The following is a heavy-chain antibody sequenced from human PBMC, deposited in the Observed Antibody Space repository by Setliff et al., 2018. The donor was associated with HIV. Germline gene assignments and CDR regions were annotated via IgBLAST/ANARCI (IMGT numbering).Heavy chain of an antibody. V-gene: IGHV1-18*01. CDR2: ISAYTGHT. CDR1: GYSFINYG. CDR3: ARARLQGIVTAVGPRDNCLDP. D-gene: IGHD3-9*01. J-gene: IGHJ5*02. Sequence: ASVKVSCKASGYSFINYGISWVRQAPGQGLEWMGWISAYTGHTDYASRLLGRVTLTTDTSTSTAYKELRSLSSDDTAVYFCARARLQGIVTAVGPRDNCLDPWGQGTRVTVSS.